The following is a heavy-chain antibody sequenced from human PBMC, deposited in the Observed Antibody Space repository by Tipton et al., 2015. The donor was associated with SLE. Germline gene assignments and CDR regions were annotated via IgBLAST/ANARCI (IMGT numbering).Heavy chain of an antibody. D-gene: IGHD6-6*01. J-gene: IGHJ4*02. V-gene: IGHV4-31*03. Sequence: TLSLTCTVSGGSISSGGYWWSWIRQHPEKGLEWIGYIYYSGSTSSYKSSLKSRITISVDTSKNQFSLILNSVTAADTAVYYCARQSMAARPDFDFWGQGTLVTVSS. CDR1: GGSISSGGYW. CDR3: ARQSMAARPDFDF. CDR2: IYYSGSTS.